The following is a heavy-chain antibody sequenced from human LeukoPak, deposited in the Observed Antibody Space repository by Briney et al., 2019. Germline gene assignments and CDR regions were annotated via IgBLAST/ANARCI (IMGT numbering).Heavy chain of an antibody. CDR3: ARDLGDSPPSYMDV. D-gene: IGHD3-22*01. Sequence: SETLSLTCTVSGGSISSYYWSWIRQPPGKGLEWIGYIYYSGSTNYNPSLKSRVTISVDTSKNQFSLKLSSVTAADTAVYYCARDLGDSPPSYMDVWGKGTTVTVSS. CDR2: IYYSGST. CDR1: GGSISSYY. J-gene: IGHJ6*03. V-gene: IGHV4-59*01.